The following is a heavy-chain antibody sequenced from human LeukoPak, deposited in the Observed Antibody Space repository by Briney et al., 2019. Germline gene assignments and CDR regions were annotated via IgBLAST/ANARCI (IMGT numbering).Heavy chain of an antibody. Sequence: GGSLSLSCAASGFTFSDYHMSWIRQAPGKGLEWVSYICDSGRTIYYADSVKGRFTISRDNAKNSVYLQMNNLRAEDTAVYYCARDRLGDYDHSGYYDKWGQGTLVTVSS. CDR1: GFTFSDYH. CDR3: ARDRLGDYDHSGYYDK. V-gene: IGHV3-11*01. CDR2: ICDSGRTI. J-gene: IGHJ4*02. D-gene: IGHD3-22*01.